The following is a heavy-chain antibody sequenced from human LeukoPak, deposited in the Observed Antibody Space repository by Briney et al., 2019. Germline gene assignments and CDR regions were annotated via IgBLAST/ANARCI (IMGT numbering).Heavy chain of an antibody. Sequence: PGGSLRLSCAASGFTFSTDAMSWVRQAPGKGLEWVSSIGNRGSTYYTDSVKGRFTISRDNSKDTLYLEMNGLRAEDTAVYYCAKCDDFWSGYNGWGQGTLVIVSS. D-gene: IGHD3-3*01. V-gene: IGHV3-23*01. CDR2: IGNRGST. CDR1: GFTFSTDA. CDR3: AKCDDFWSGYNG. J-gene: IGHJ4*02.